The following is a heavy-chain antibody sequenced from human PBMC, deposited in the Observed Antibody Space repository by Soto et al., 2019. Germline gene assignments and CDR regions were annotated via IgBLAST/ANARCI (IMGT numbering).Heavy chain of an antibody. CDR3: ARDTRYSSGYYGS. J-gene: IGHJ4*02. Sequence: QVQLVESGGGVVQPGRSLRLSCAASGFIFSSDAMHWVRQAPGKGLEWVAVTSYDGTSKYYADSVKGRFFISRDNFKNTLYLQMNSLRPEDTAVYYCARDTRYSSGYYGSWGQGTLVTGSS. CDR2: TSYDGTSK. V-gene: IGHV3-30-3*01. D-gene: IGHD6-19*01. CDR1: GFIFSSDA.